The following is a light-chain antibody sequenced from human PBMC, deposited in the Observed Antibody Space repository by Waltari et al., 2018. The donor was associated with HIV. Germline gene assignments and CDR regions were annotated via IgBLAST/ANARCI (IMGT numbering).Light chain of an antibody. CDR2: GNI. CDR3: QSYDSSLSGSWV. J-gene: IGLJ3*02. CDR1: SSNIRAGYD. V-gene: IGLV1-40*01. Sequence: QSVLTQPPSVSAAPGQRVTISCTGSSSNIRAGYDVHWYQHLPGTAPKLLIYGNINRPSGVPDRFSGSKSGTSASLAITGLQAEDEADYYCQSYDSSLSGSWVFGGGTKLTVL.